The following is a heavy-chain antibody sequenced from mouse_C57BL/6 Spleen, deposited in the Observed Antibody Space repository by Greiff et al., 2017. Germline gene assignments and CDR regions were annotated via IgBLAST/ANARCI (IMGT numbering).Heavy chain of an antibody. Sequence: QVQLQQPGAELVMPGASVKLSCKASGYTFTSYWMHWVKQRPGQGLEWIGEIDPSDSYTNYNQKFKGKSTLTVDKSSSTASMQLSSLTSEDSAVYYCARAPRGDYGGWGTGTTVTVS. J-gene: IGHJ1*03. CDR1: GYTFTSYW. CDR3: ARAPRGDYGG. V-gene: IGHV1-69*01. D-gene: IGHD1-1*01. CDR2: IDPSDSYT.